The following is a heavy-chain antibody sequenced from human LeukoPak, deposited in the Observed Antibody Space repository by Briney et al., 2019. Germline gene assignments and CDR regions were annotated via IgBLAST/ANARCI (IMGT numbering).Heavy chain of an antibody. D-gene: IGHD6-13*01. J-gene: IGHJ4*02. CDR3: AREAPGAAAAIDY. CDR1: GVSLSSGGYY. CDR2: IYHSGST. Sequence: SQTLSLTCTVSGVSLSSGGYYWSWIRQPPGKGLEWIGYIYHSGSTYYNPSLKSRVTMSLDRSKNQFSLSLSSVTAADTAVYYCAREAPGAAAAIDYWGQGTLVTVSS. V-gene: IGHV4-30-2*01.